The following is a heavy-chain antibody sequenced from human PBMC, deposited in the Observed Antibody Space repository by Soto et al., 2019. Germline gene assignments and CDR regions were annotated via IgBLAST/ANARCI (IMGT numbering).Heavy chain of an antibody. CDR1: GGTFSSYA. CDR2: IIPIFGTA. CDR3: ARDIAYYDSSGYYHLRWFDP. D-gene: IGHD3-22*01. Sequence: SVKVSCKASGGTFSSYAISWVRQAPGQGLEWMGGIIPIFGTANYAQKFQGRVTITADESTSTAYMELSSLRSEDTAVYYCARDIAYYDSSGYYHLRWFDPWGQGTLVTRLL. V-gene: IGHV1-69*13. J-gene: IGHJ5*02.